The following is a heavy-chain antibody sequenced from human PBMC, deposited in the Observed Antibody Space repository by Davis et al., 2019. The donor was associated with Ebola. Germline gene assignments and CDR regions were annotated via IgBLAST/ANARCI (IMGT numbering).Heavy chain of an antibody. V-gene: IGHV3-23*01. CDR1: GFTFSSYA. J-gene: IGHJ3*02. Sequence: PGGSLRLSCAASGFTFSSYAMTWARQAPGKGLEWVSAVTSSGGGTYYADSVKGRFTISRDNSKNTLYLQMNSLRAEDTAVYYCARTYYFDSSGYRNAFDIWGQGTNVTVSS. D-gene: IGHD3-22*01. CDR3: ARTYYFDSSGYRNAFDI. CDR2: VTSSGGGT.